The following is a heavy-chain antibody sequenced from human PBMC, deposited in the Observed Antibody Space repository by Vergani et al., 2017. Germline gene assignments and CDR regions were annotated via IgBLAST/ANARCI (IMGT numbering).Heavy chain of an antibody. Sequence: QVQLQQWGAGLLKPSETLSLTCAVYGGSFSGYYWSWIRQPPGKGLEWIGEINHSGSTNYNPSLKSRVTISVDTSKNQFSLKLSSVTAADTAVYYCARGYSSSWNDYWGQGTLVTVSS. CDR3: ARGYSSSWNDY. V-gene: IGHV4-34*01. D-gene: IGHD6-13*01. CDR2: INHSGST. J-gene: IGHJ4*02. CDR1: GGSFSGYY.